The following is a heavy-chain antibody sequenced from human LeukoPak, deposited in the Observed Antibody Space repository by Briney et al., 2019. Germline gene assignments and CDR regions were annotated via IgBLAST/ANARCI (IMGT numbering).Heavy chain of an antibody. V-gene: IGHV3-53*01. D-gene: IGHD3-10*01. Sequence: QSGGSLRLSCAASGFTVSSNYMSWVRQAPGKGLEWVSVIYSGGSTYYADSVKGRFTISRDNSKNTLYLQMNSLRAEDTAVYYCAKVGVSGELLSWFDPWGQGTLVTVSS. J-gene: IGHJ5*02. CDR3: AKVGVSGELLSWFDP. CDR1: GFTVSSNY. CDR2: IYSGGST.